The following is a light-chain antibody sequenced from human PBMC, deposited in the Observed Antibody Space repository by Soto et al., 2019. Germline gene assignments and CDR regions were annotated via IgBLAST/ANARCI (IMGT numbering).Light chain of an antibody. J-gene: IGLJ3*02. Sequence: QSALTQPASVSGSPGQSITISCTGTSSDVGGYNYVSWYQQHPGKVPRLMIYEVSNRPSGLSNRFSGSKSDNTASLTISGLQAEDEADYYCSSYAGSSTWVFGGGTKLTVL. CDR3: SSYAGSSTWV. V-gene: IGLV2-14*01. CDR2: EVS. CDR1: SSDVGGYNY.